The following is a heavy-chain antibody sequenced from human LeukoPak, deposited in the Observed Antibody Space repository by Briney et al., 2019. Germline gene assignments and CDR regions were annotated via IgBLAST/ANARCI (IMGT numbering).Heavy chain of an antibody. CDR1: GFTFRTYT. CDR2: ISHDETHK. Sequence: QPGGSLRLSCAASGFTFRTYTMHWVRQAPGKGLEWVAVISHDETHKYYADSVKGRFTISRDNSKNTVYLQMNSLRAEDTAVYYCAKEGSRDGANYSPFFDYWGQGTLVTVSS. CDR3: AKEGSRDGANYSPFFDY. V-gene: IGHV3-30-3*01. D-gene: IGHD5-24*01. J-gene: IGHJ4*02.